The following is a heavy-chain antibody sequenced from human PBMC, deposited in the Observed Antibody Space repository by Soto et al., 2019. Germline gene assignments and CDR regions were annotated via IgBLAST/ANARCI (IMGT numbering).Heavy chain of an antibody. CDR2: IWYDGSNK. V-gene: IGHV3-33*01. Sequence: LRLSCAASGFTFSSYGMHWVRQAPGKGLEWVAVIWYDGSNKYYADSVKGRFTISRDNSKNTLYLQMNSLRAEDTAVYYCARYYYDSSGYTLDYWGQGTLVTVSS. CDR3: ARYYYDSSGYTLDY. J-gene: IGHJ4*02. D-gene: IGHD3-22*01. CDR1: GFTFSSYG.